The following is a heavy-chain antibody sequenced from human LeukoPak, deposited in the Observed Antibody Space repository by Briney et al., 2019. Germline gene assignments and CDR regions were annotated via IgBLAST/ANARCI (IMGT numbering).Heavy chain of an antibody. Sequence: GGSLRLSSAASGFTFSSYSMNWVRQAPGKGLEWVSSISSSSSYIYYADSVKGRFTISRDNAKNSLYLQMNSLRAEDTAVYYCARGGVGTIFGVVITAWGPGTLVTVSS. CDR3: ARGGVGTIFGVVITA. J-gene: IGHJ5*02. CDR1: GFTFSSYS. V-gene: IGHV3-21*01. D-gene: IGHD3-3*01. CDR2: ISSSSSYI.